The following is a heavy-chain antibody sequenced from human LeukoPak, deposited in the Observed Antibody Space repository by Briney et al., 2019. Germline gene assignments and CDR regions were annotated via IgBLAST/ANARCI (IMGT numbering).Heavy chain of an antibody. CDR2: INHSGST. CDR3: ARGSDFDY. CDR1: GGSFSGYY. Sequence: PSETLSLTCAVYGGSFSGYYWSWIRQPPGKGLEWIGEINHSGSTNYNPSLKSRVTISVDTSKNQFSLKLSSVTAADTAVYYCARGSDFDYWGHGTLVTVSS. J-gene: IGHJ4*01. V-gene: IGHV4-34*01.